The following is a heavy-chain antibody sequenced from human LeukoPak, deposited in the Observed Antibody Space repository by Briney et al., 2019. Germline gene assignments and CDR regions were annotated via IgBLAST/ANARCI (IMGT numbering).Heavy chain of an antibody. V-gene: IGHV4-59*01. Sequence: TSETLSLTCTVSGGSISSYYWGWIRQPPGKGLEWIGYIYYSGSTNYNPSLKSRVTISVDTSKNQFSLKLSSVTAADTAVYYCARSCGGDCYTDYWGQGTLVTVSS. J-gene: IGHJ4*02. CDR3: ARSCGGDCYTDY. CDR1: GGSISSYY. CDR2: IYYSGST. D-gene: IGHD2-21*02.